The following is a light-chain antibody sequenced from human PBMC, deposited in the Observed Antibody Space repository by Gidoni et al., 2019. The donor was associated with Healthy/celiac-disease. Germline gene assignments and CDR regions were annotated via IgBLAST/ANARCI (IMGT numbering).Light chain of an antibody. CDR2: GAS. J-gene: IGKJ2*01. Sequence: LVLTPSPATLSVSPGERATRTCRASQSVSSNLAWYQQKPGQAPRLLIYGASTRATGSPARFSGSGSGTELTITISSLQYEDFAVYYCQQYNNWHPYTFGQGTKLEIK. CDR3: QQYNNWHPYT. CDR1: QSVSSN. V-gene: IGKV3-15*01.